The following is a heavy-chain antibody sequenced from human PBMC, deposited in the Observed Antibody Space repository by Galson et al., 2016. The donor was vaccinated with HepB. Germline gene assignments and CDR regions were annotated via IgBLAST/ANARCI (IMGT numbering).Heavy chain of an antibody. Sequence: SVKVSCKASGYMFTTYDINWVRRAAGQGLEWMGWMNPDSGHTGYAQKLQGRVTLTRDTSISTAYMELSSLRSDDTAVYYCARDSRTYYDSWSGYSRYFHVGMDVWGQGTTVTVSS. CDR2: MNPDSGHT. CDR1: GYMFTTYD. D-gene: IGHD3-3*01. J-gene: IGHJ6*02. CDR3: ARDSRTYYDSWSGYSRYFHVGMDV. V-gene: IGHV1-8*01.